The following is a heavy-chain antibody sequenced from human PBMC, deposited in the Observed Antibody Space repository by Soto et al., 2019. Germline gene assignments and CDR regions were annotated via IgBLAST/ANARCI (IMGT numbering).Heavy chain of an antibody. CDR3: ARQAVYSSGWTS. J-gene: IGHJ5*02. CDR1: RYSCTSYW. Sequence: ISCKGSRYSCTSYWIGWVRQMPGKGLELMGIIYPGDSDTRYSPSFQGQVTISADKSISTAYLQWSSLQASDSAVYYCARQAVYSSGWTSWGQGTLVTASS. V-gene: IGHV5-51*01. CDR2: IYPGDSDT. D-gene: IGHD6-25*01.